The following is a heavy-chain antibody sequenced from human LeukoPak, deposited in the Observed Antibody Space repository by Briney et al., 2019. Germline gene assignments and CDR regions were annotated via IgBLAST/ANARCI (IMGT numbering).Heavy chain of an antibody. J-gene: IGHJ6*02. Sequence: SETLSLTCAVSGGSISSGGYSWSWIRQPPGKGLEWIGYIYHSGSTYYNPSLKSRVTIPVDWSKNQFSLKLSSVTAADTAVYYCARLTTAAKQNYGMDVWGQGTTVTVSS. CDR3: ARLTTAAKQNYGMDV. D-gene: IGHD4-11*01. V-gene: IGHV4-30-2*01. CDR1: GGSISSGGYS. CDR2: IYHSGST.